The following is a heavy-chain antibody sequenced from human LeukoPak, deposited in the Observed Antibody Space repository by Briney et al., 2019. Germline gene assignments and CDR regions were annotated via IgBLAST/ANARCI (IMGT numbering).Heavy chain of an antibody. V-gene: IGHV4-34*01. CDR1: GGSFSGYY. CDR2: INHSGST. CDR3: ASLHCSGGSCAASY. Sequence: SETLSLTCAVYGGSFSGYYWSWIRQPPGKGLEWIGEINHSGSTNYNPSLKSRVTISVDTSKNQFSLKLGSVTAADTAVYYCASLHCSGGSCAASYWGQGTLVTVSS. J-gene: IGHJ4*02. D-gene: IGHD2-15*01.